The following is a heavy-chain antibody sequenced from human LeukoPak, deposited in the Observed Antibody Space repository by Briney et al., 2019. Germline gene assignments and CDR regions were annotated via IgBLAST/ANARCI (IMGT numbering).Heavy chain of an antibody. CDR1: GGSTSSYY. Sequence: PSETLSLTCTVSGGSTSSYYWSWIRQPAGRGLEWIGRIYTSGSTNYNPSLKSRVTMSVDTSKNQFSLKLSSVTAADTAVYYCARDDGETIFGVARPFDPWGQGTLVTVSS. V-gene: IGHV4-4*07. CDR3: ARDDGETIFGVARPFDP. J-gene: IGHJ5*02. CDR2: IYTSGST. D-gene: IGHD3-3*01.